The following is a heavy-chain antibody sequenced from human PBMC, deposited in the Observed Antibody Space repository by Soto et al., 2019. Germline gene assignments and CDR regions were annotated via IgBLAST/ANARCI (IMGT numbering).Heavy chain of an antibody. CDR2: INHSGST. CDR3: ARVICRGSTSCYTSRRWFDP. CDR1: GGYFSDYY. D-gene: IGHD2-2*02. V-gene: IGHV4-34*01. J-gene: IGHJ5*02. Sequence: SETLSLTWAVYGGYFSDYYWSWIRQPPGKGLEWIGEINHSGSTNYNPSLKGRVTISVDTSKNQFSLKLSSVTAADTAVYYCARVICRGSTSCYTSRRWFDPWGQGTLVTVS.